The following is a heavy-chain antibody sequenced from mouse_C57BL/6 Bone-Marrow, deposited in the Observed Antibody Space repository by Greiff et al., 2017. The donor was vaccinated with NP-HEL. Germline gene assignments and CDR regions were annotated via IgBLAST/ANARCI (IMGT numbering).Heavy chain of an antibody. CDR1: GYTFTSYW. Sequence: QVQLKQPGAELVKPGASVKVSCKASGYTFTSYWMHWVKQRPGQGLEWIGRIHPSDSDTNYNQKFKGKATLTVDKSSSTAYMQLSSLTSEDSAVYYCAPYLLLGLGYFDVWGTGTTVTVSS. D-gene: IGHD1-1*01. V-gene: IGHV1-74*01. CDR2: IHPSDSDT. CDR3: APYLLLGLGYFDV. J-gene: IGHJ1*03.